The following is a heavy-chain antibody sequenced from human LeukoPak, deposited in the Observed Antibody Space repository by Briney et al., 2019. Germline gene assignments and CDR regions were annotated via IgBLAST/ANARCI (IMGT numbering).Heavy chain of an antibody. J-gene: IGHJ4*02. D-gene: IGHD6-13*01. CDR3: ARSYSSSWTFDY. V-gene: IGHV4-39*07. CDR2: IYHSGST. Sequence: PSETLSLTCTVSGGSISTSNYYWGWIRQPPGKGLEGIGRIYHSGSTYYNPSLKSRVTISVDTSKNQFSLKLSPVTAADTGVYYCARSYSSSWTFDYWGQGTLVTVSS. CDR1: GGSISTSNYY.